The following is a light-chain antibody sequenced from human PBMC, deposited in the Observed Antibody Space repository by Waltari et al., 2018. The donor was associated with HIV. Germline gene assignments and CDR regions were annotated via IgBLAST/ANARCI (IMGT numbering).Light chain of an antibody. V-gene: IGLV2-23*01. J-gene: IGLJ1*01. Sequence: QSALTQPASVSGSPGQSITISCTGTSSDVGSYNLVSWYQQHPGKAPKLMIYEGINRPPASSIRVSGSKSGYTAALTISVLQAEDEAEYYCCWCPRSGSRYVFGAGTKVTVL. CDR3: CWCPRSGSRYV. CDR1: SSDVGSYNL. CDR2: EGI.